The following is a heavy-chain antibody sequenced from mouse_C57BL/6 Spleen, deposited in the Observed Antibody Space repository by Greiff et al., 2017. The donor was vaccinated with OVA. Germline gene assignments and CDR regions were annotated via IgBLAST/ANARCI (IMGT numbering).Heavy chain of an antibody. CDR3: AKTAQATRYFDV. J-gene: IGHJ1*03. Sequence: EVKVVESGGGLVKPGGSLKLSCAASGFTFSSYAMSWVRQTPEKRLEWVATISDGGSYTYYPDNVKGRFTISRDNAKNNLYLQMSHLKSEDTAMYYCAKTAQATRYFDVWGTGTTVTVSS. CDR1: GFTFSSYA. V-gene: IGHV5-4*03. CDR2: ISDGGSYT. D-gene: IGHD3-2*02.